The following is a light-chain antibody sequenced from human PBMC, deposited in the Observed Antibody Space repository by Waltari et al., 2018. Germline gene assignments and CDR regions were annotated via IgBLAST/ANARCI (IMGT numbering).Light chain of an antibody. V-gene: IGLV2-14*03. CDR1: SRDIGSYNY. J-gene: IGLJ2*01. CDR3: HLWDGLLDHVV. Sequence: QSALTQPASVSGSPGQSITISCTGSSRDIGSYNYVSWYQQPPGKAPKPMIYDVPNRPAGVSNRFSGSRSGNTATLTISRVEAGDEADYFCHLWDGLLDHVVFGGGTKLTVL. CDR2: DVP.